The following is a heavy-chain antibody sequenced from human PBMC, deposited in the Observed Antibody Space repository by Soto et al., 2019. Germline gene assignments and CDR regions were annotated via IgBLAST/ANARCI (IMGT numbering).Heavy chain of an antibody. J-gene: IGHJ3*01. CDR3: ARTKTLQSSGWYGDPFDL. CDR2: VSAYNGNT. V-gene: IGHV1-18*01. Sequence: ASVKVSCKTFGYTFNTYGISWLRQAPGQGLEWMGWVSAYNGNTNCAENLQGRVTMTTDTSTSTAYMEVRSLRSDDTAVFYCARTKTLQSSGWYGDPFDLWGQGTMVTVSS. D-gene: IGHD6-19*01. CDR1: GYTFNTYG.